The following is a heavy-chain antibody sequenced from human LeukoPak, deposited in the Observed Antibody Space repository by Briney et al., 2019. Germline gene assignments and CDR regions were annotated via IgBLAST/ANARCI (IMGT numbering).Heavy chain of an antibody. CDR3: ARRRGAMVRGLDAFDI. J-gene: IGHJ3*02. CDR1: GGSFSGYY. V-gene: IGHV4-34*01. D-gene: IGHD3-10*01. CDR2: IHHSGST. Sequence: WETLSLTCAVYGGSFSGYYWSWIRQSPGKGPECIGEIHHSGSTNYNPCLKSGVTISVDTSKNQFSLKLSSVTAADTAVSYCARRRGAMVRGLDAFDIWGPGAMVTASS.